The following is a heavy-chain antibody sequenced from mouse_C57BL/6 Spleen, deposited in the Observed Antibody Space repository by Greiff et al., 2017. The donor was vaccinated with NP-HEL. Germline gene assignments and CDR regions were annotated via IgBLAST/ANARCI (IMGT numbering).Heavy chain of an antibody. CDR3: ARDRYYGYDGSGTGYAMDY. V-gene: IGHV3-6*01. J-gene: IGHJ4*01. CDR1: GYSITSGYY. CDR2: ISYDGSN. D-gene: IGHD2-2*01. Sequence: EVKLMESGPGLVKPSQSLSLTCSVTGYSITSGYYWNWIRQFPGNKLEWMGYISYDGSNNYNPSLKNRISITRDTSKNQFFLKLNSVTTEDTATYYCARDRYYGYDGSGTGYAMDYWGQGTSVTVSS.